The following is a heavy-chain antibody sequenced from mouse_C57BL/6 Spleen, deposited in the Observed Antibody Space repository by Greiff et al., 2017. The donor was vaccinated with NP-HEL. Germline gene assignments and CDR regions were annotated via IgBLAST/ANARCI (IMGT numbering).Heavy chain of an antibody. V-gene: IGHV1-50*01. D-gene: IGHD4-1*01. Sequence: QVHVKQPGAELVKPGASVKLSCKASGYTFTSYWMQWVKQRPGQGLEWIGEIDPSDSYTNYNQKFKGKATLTVDTSSSTAYMQLSSLTSEDSAVYYCARDLGRRAYFDYWGQGTTLTVSS. J-gene: IGHJ2*01. CDR1: GYTFTSYW. CDR2: IDPSDSYT. CDR3: ARDLGRRAYFDY.